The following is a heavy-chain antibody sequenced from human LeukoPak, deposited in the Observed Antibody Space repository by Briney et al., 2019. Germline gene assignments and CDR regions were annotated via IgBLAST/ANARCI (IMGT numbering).Heavy chain of an antibody. D-gene: IGHD3-3*01. CDR3: VRGWREFYFEY. CDR2: VNWNGRST. CDR1: GFTFDDYG. V-gene: IGHV3-20*04. Sequence: EGSLRLSCAASGFTFDDYGMTWVRQAPGKGLEWVSGVNWNGRSTGYADSVKGRFTISRDNAKNSLYLQMNSLRDEDTAVYYCVRGWREFYFEYWGQGNLVTVSS. J-gene: IGHJ4*02.